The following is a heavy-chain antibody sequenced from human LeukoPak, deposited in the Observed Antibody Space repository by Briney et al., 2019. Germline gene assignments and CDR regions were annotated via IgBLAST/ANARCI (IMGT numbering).Heavy chain of an antibody. Sequence: ASVKVSCKASGYTFTSYYMHWVRQAPGQGLEWMGWINPNSGGTNYAQKFQGRVTMTRDTSISTAYMELSRLRSDDTAVYYCARDLTRKYGSGSYYDYWGQGTLVTVSS. CDR3: ARDLTRKYGSGSYYDY. J-gene: IGHJ4*02. CDR2: INPNSGGT. D-gene: IGHD3-10*01. V-gene: IGHV1-2*02. CDR1: GYTFTSYY.